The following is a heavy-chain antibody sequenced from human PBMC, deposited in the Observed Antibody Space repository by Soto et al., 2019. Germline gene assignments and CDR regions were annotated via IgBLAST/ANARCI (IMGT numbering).Heavy chain of an antibody. CDR3: TTGYGSGRGHLGY. J-gene: IGHJ4*02. Sequence: GGSLRLSCAASGFTFSNAWMSWVRQSPGKGLEWVGHVKSKTDGGTTDYAAPVKGRLTISRDDSKNTLYLQMNSLKTEDTGVYYCTTGYGSGRGHLGYWGQGTLVTVSS. CDR2: VKSKTDGGTT. D-gene: IGHD3-10*01. CDR1: GFTFSNAW. V-gene: IGHV3-15*01.